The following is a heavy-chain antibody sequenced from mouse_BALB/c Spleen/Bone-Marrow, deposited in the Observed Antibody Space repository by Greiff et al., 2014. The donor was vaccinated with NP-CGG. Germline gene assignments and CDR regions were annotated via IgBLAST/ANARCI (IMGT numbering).Heavy chain of an antibody. CDR2: IDPYYGGI. J-gene: IGHJ3*01. V-gene: IGHV1-39*01. D-gene: IGHD2-14*01. CDR1: GYSFTGYN. CDR3: AISIEYRPLVY. Sequence: VQLKQSGPELEKPGASVKIFCKASGYSFTGYNMNWVKQNNGKSLEWIGNIDPYYGGISYNQKFKGKATLTVDKSSNTAYMQLKSLTSEDSAIYYCAISIEYRPLVYWGQGTLVTVSA.